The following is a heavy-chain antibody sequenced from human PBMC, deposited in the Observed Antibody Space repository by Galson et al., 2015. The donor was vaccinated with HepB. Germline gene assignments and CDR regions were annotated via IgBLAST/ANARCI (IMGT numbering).Heavy chain of an antibody. J-gene: IGHJ4*02. V-gene: IGHV1-3*01. CDR2: INAGNGNT. CDR3: ARRAGYYYDSSGYYHFDY. Sequence: SVKVSCKASGYTFTSYAMHWVRQAPGQRLEWMGWINAGNGNTKYSQKFQGRVTITRDTSASTAYMELSSLRSEDTAVYYCARRAGYYYDSSGYYHFDYWGQGTLVTVSS. D-gene: IGHD3-22*01. CDR1: GYTFTSYA.